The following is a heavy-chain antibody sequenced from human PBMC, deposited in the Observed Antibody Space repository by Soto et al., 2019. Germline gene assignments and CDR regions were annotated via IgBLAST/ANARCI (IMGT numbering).Heavy chain of an antibody. J-gene: IGHJ4*02. CDR1: GYTFTGYY. D-gene: IGHD3-10*01. CDR3: ARDSGRITMVRGVSPPDY. V-gene: IGHV1-2*02. Sequence: ASVKGSCKAAGYTFTGYYMHWVRQAPGQGLEWMGWINPNSGGTNYAQKFQGRVTMTRDTSISTAYMELSRLRSDDTAVYYCARDSGRITMVRGVSPPDYWGQGTLVTVSS. CDR2: INPNSGGT.